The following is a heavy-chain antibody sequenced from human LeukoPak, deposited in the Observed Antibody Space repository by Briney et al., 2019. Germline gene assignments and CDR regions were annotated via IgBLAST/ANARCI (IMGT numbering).Heavy chain of an antibody. J-gene: IGHJ4*02. CDR2: IYYSGST. D-gene: IGHD2-2*01. Sequence: PSETLSLTCTVSGASISSYYWSWIRQPPGKGLEWIGYIYYSGSTNYNPSLKSRVTISLDTSQNQFSLKLSSVTAADTAVYYCARDPGPYCTTTTCYVDYWGQGTLVTVSS. CDR1: GASISSYY. CDR3: ARDPGPYCTTTTCYVDY. V-gene: IGHV4-59*01.